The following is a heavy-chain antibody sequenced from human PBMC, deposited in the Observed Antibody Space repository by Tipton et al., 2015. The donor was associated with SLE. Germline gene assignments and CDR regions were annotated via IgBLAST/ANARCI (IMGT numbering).Heavy chain of an antibody. CDR2: ISYDSGHR. V-gene: IGHV3-30*04. CDR1: GFTFSSYG. J-gene: IGHJ4*02. D-gene: IGHD3-22*01. CDR3: VRDRYYAQDY. Sequence: SLRLSCAASGFTFSSYGFHWVRQAPGKGLEWVALISYDSGHRYYADSVKGRFTISRDNSNNTLYLQMNSLRAEDTAVYYCVRDRYYAQDYWGQGTLVTVSS.